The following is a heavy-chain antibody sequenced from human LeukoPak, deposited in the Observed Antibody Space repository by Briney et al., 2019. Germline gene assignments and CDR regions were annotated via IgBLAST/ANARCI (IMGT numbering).Heavy chain of an antibody. D-gene: IGHD3-10*01. V-gene: IGHV3-23*01. Sequence: GGSLRLSCAASGFTFDDYGMSWVRQAPGKGLEWVSTISGSGDNTYYADSVKGRFTISRDNSKNTLYLQMNSLRAEDTAVYYCAKVTYGSGTYGAFDYWGQGTLVTVSS. CDR2: ISGSGDNT. J-gene: IGHJ4*02. CDR1: GFTFDDYG. CDR3: AKVTYGSGTYGAFDY.